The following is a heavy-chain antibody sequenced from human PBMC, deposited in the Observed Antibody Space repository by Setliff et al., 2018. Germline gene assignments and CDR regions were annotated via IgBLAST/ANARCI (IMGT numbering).Heavy chain of an antibody. CDR1: GGSISSSSYY. V-gene: IGHV4-39*07. Sequence: NPSETLSLTCTVSGGSISSSSYYWGWIRQPPGKGLEWIGSIYYSGSTNYNPSLKSRVTISVDTSKNQFSLKLSSVTAADTAVYYCARRATYYNFWSGYYDYWGQGTLVTVSS. J-gene: IGHJ4*02. CDR3: ARRATYYNFWSGYYDY. D-gene: IGHD3-3*01. CDR2: IYYSGST.